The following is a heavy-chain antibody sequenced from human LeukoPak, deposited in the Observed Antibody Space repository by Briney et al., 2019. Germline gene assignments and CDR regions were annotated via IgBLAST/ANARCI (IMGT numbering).Heavy chain of an antibody. D-gene: IGHD4-17*01. CDR2: IYHSGSA. V-gene: IGHV4-31*03. CDR1: GCSISSGGYY. Sequence: SETLSLTCTVSGCSISSGGYYWSWIRQHPGKGLEWIGEIYHSGSANYNPSLKSRVTISVDKSKNQFSLKLSSVTAADTAVYYCARGGDYGMDVWGQGTTVTVSS. J-gene: IGHJ6*02. CDR3: ARGGDYGMDV.